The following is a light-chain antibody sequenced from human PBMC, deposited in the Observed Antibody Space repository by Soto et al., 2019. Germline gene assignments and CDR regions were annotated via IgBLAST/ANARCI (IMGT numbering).Light chain of an antibody. V-gene: IGKV3-20*01. J-gene: IGKJ1*01. CDR1: QSVSSY. CDR3: QQYGSSGT. Sequence: EIVLTQSPATLSLSPVERATLSGRASQSVSSYLAWYQQKPGQAPRLLIYGASSRATGIPDRFSGSGSGTDFSLTISRLEPEDFAVYYCQQYGSSGTFGQGTKVDIK. CDR2: GAS.